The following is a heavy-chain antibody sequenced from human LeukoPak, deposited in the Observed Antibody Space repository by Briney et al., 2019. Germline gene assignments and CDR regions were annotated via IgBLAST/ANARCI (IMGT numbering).Heavy chain of an antibody. CDR3: VRNIAVAGKGNYFDY. D-gene: IGHD6-19*01. CDR2: IYPGDSDT. J-gene: IGHJ4*02. Sequence: GESLRISCKGSGYSFTSYWIGWVRQMPGKGLEWMGIIYPGDSDTRYSPSFQGQVTISADKSISTAYLQWSSLKASDTAMYYCVRNIAVAGKGNYFDYWGQGTLVTVSS. V-gene: IGHV5-51*01. CDR1: GYSFTSYW.